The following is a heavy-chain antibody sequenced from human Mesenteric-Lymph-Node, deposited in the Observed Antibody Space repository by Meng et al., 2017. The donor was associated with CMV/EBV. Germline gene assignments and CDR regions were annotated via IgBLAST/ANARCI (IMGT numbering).Heavy chain of an antibody. CDR1: GFTFSRYE. Sequence: GESLKIPCAASGFTFSRYEMDWVRQVPGQGLEWISYLSGRASTAYYADSVKGRFTISRDNANNSLFLQMNSLRAEDTAVYYCASLSTYYFDYWGQGALVTVSS. CDR3: ASLSTYYFDY. V-gene: IGHV3-48*03. J-gene: IGHJ4*01. D-gene: IGHD3-16*01. CDR2: LSGRASTA.